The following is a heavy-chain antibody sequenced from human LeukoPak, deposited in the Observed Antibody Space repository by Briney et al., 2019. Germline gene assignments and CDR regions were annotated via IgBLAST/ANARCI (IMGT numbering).Heavy chain of an antibody. Sequence: PSETLSLTCTVSGGSISSGGYYWSWIRQPPGKGLEWIGYIYHSGSTYYNPSLKSRVTISVDRSKNQFSLKLSSVTAADTAVYYCARDYRRHMDVWGKGTTVTVSS. J-gene: IGHJ6*03. CDR1: GGSISSGGYY. D-gene: IGHD4-11*01. V-gene: IGHV4-30-2*01. CDR2: IYHSGST. CDR3: ARDYRRHMDV.